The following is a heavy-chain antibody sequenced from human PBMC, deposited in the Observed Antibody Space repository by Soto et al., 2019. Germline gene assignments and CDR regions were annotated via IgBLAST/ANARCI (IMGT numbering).Heavy chain of an antibody. J-gene: IGHJ4*02. Sequence: EVQLVASGGGLVQPGGSLRLPGAASGFTVSTYWMTWVRQPPGKGLEWVASINQDGSERYYVDSVRGRFTISRDNAKNSLYLQMNSLRAEDTAVYYCVCGGNFFVYWGQGTLVTVSP. D-gene: IGHD3-16*01. V-gene: IGHV3-7*01. CDR1: GFTVSTYW. CDR3: VCGGNFFVY. CDR2: INQDGSER.